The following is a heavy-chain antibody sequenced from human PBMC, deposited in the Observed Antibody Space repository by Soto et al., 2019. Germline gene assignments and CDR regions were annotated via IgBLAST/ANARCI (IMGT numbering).Heavy chain of an antibody. CDR3: ARDAELSVYYFDY. CDR2: ISSSSSTI. J-gene: IGHJ4*02. Sequence: EVQLVESGGGLVQPGGSLRLSCAASGFTFSSYSMNWVRQAPGKGLEWVSYISSSSSTIYYADSVKGRFTISRDNAKNSLYLQMNSRRDEDTAVDYYARDAELSVYYFDYWGQGTLVTVSS. D-gene: IGHD3-16*02. CDR1: GFTFSSYS. V-gene: IGHV3-48*02.